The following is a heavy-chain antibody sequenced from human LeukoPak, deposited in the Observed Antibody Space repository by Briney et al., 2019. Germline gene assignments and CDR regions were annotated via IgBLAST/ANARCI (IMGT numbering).Heavy chain of an antibody. J-gene: IGHJ3*02. CDR3: AKDMTTVIGAFDM. V-gene: IGHV3-9*01. CDR2: ISWNSGYI. CDR1: GFTFDDYA. D-gene: IGHD4-17*01. Sequence: GRSLRLSCAASGFTFDDYAMHWVRQAPGKGLEWVSGISWNSGYIGYADSVKGRFTISRDNAKNSLYLQMNSLRAKETALYYCAKDMTTVIGAFDMWGQGTMVTVSS.